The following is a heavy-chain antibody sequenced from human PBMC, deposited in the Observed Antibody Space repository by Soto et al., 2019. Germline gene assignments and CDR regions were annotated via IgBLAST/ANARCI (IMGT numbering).Heavy chain of an antibody. D-gene: IGHD6-13*01. Sequence: QVQLQQWGAGLLKPSETLSLTCAVYNGSFSAYFWTWIRQPPGKGLEWIGEIRHTGSTNYNPSLRSRVTISVDTSKNQFSLRLSSVTAADTAVYFCARGRRATGAQNWFDPWGQGTLVTVSS. CDR3: ARGRRATGAQNWFDP. CDR1: NGSFSAYF. V-gene: IGHV4-34*01. J-gene: IGHJ5*02. CDR2: IRHTGST.